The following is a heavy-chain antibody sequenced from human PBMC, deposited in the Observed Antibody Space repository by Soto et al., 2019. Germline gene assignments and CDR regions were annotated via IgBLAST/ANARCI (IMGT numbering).Heavy chain of an antibody. CDR3: ASYYYGSGSLDY. Sequence: QVQLQESGPGLVKPSETLSLTCTVSGGSISSYYWSWIRQPPGKGLVWIGYSYYSGSTNYNPSLKSRVTISVDTSKNQLSLKLSSVTAADTAVYYCASYYYGSGSLDYWGQGTLVTVSS. V-gene: IGHV4-59*01. CDR1: GGSISSYY. D-gene: IGHD3-10*01. CDR2: SYYSGST. J-gene: IGHJ4*02.